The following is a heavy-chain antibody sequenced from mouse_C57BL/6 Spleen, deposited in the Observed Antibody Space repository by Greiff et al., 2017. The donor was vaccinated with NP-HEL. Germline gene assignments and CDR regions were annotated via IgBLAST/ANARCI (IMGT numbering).Heavy chain of an antibody. V-gene: IGHV5-16*01. D-gene: IGHD2-3*01. Sequence: EVQVVESEGGLVQPGSSMKLSCTASGFTFSDYYMAWVRQVPEKGLEWVANINYDGSSTYYLDSLKSRFIISRDNAKNILYLQMSSLKSEDTATYYCAREGGYDGYGLFDYWGQGTTLTVSS. CDR3: AREGGYDGYGLFDY. CDR2: INYDGSST. J-gene: IGHJ2*01. CDR1: GFTFSDYY.